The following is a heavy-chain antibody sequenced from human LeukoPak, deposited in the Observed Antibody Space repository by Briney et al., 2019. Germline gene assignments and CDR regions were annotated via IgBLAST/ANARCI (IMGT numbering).Heavy chain of an antibody. D-gene: IGHD4-17*01. Sequence: GGSLRLSCAASGFTFSSYGMHWVRQAPGKGLEWVAFIRYDGSNRFYADSVRGRFTISRDNSKNTVYLQMNSLRAEDTAVYYCAKDRSMTTVTPFDNWGQGTLVAVSS. V-gene: IGHV3-30*02. J-gene: IGHJ4*02. CDR3: AKDRSMTTVTPFDN. CDR2: IRYDGSNR. CDR1: GFTFSSYG.